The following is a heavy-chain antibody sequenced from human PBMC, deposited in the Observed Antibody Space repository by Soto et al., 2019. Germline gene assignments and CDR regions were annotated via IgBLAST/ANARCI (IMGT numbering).Heavy chain of an antibody. D-gene: IGHD2-15*01. CDR1: GGTFSSYT. V-gene: IGHV1-69*02. CDR3: ASPKRYCSGGSCYLLDY. Sequence: QVQLVQSGAEVKKPGSSVKVSCKASGGTFSSYTISWVRQAPGQGLEWMGRIIPILGIANYAQKFQGRVTITAXISMSXXYMELSSLRSEDTAVYYCASPKRYCSGGSCYLLDYWGQGTLVTVSS. CDR2: IIPILGIA. J-gene: IGHJ4*02.